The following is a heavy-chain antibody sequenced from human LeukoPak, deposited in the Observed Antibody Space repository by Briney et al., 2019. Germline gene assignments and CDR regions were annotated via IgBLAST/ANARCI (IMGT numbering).Heavy chain of an antibody. J-gene: IGHJ4*02. CDR2: ISSSGSYK. CDR1: GFTFSDFY. Sequence: GGSLRLSCAASGFTFSDFYMSWIRQAPGKGLEWVSYISSSGSYKNYPDSVKGRFTISRDNAQNSLYLQMNSLRAEDTAVYYCARVSIGAAAYSFDYWGQGTLVTVSS. D-gene: IGHD6-13*01. CDR3: ARVSIGAAAYSFDY. V-gene: IGHV3-11*05.